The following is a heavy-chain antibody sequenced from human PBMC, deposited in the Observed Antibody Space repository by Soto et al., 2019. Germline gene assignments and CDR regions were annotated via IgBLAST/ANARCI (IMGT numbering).Heavy chain of an antibody. Sequence: EVQLLESGGGLVQPGGSLRLSCATSGFTFTNYAMNWVRQAPGKGLEWVSGIRSSGDSTYYADSVKGRFTVSRDNSKNTLYLQMNSRRAEDTALYYCARGTYGSGSFGFWGQGTLVTVSS. CDR3: ARGTYGSGSFGF. D-gene: IGHD3-10*01. CDR1: GFTFTNYA. V-gene: IGHV3-23*01. CDR2: IRSSGDST. J-gene: IGHJ4*02.